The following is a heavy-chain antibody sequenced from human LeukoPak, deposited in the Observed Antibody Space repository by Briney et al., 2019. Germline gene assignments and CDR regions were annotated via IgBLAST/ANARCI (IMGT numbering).Heavy chain of an antibody. CDR1: GFTFSSYG. CDR3: ARIRTAYCGTTKCREFDH. CDR2: ISYDGSNK. J-gene: IGHJ4*02. D-gene: IGHD2-21*01. Sequence: GGSLRLSCAASGFTFSSYGMHWVRQAPGKGLEWVAVISYDGSNKYYADSVKGRFTISRDNSKNTLDLQMNSLGVEDTAVYHCARIRTAYCGTTKCREFDHWGPGTLVAVSS. V-gene: IGHV3-30*03.